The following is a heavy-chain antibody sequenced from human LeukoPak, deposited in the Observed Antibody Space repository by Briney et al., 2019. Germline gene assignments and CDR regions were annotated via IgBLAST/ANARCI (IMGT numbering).Heavy chain of an antibody. V-gene: IGHV3-20*01. J-gene: IGHJ6*02. D-gene: IGHD2-15*01. CDR1: GFTFDDYG. CDR2: INWNGGST. CDR3: ARVRLSLMGYYYYGMDV. Sequence: PGGSLRLSCAASGFTFDDYGMSWVRQAPGKGLEWVSGINWNGGSTGYADSVKGRLTISRDNAKNSLYLQMNSLRAEDTALYHCARVRLSLMGYYYYGMDVWGQGTTVTVSS.